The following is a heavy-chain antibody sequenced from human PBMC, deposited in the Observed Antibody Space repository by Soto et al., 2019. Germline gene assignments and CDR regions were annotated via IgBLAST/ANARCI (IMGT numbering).Heavy chain of an antibody. V-gene: IGHV3-30*18. CDR1: GFTFSSYG. Sequence: PGGSLRLSCAASGFTFSSYGMHWVRQAPGKGLEWVAIISYDGSNKYYADSVKGRFTISRDNSKNTLNLQMNSLRAEDTAVYYCAKGGLYDSSGYNYDYWGQGTLVTVSS. J-gene: IGHJ4*02. D-gene: IGHD3-22*01. CDR3: AKGGLYDSSGYNYDY. CDR2: ISYDGSNK.